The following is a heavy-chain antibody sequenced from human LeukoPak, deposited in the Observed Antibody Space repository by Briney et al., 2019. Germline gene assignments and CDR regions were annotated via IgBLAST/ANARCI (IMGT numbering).Heavy chain of an antibody. CDR2: IRSSSSYI. Sequence: GGSLRLSCAASGFTFSSYSMNWVRQAPGKGLEWVSSIRSSSSYIYYADSVKGRFTISRDNAKNSLYLQMNSLRAEDTAVYYCVRDLGEQQLSWFDPWGQGTLVTVSS. D-gene: IGHD6-13*01. CDR3: VRDLGEQQLSWFDP. J-gene: IGHJ5*02. CDR1: GFTFSSYS. V-gene: IGHV3-21*01.